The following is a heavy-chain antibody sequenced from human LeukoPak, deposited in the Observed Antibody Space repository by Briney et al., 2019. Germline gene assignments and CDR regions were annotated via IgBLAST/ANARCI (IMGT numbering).Heavy chain of an antibody. D-gene: IGHD1-26*01. CDR2: INTNTGNP. CDR3: ARVGKYSGSYPDY. V-gene: IGHV7-4-1*02. J-gene: IGHJ4*02. CDR1: GYTFTSYA. Sequence: ASVKVSCKASGYTFTSYAMNWVRQAPGQGLEWMGWINTNTGNPTFAHGFTGRFVFSLDTSVSTAYLQISSLKAEDTAVCYCARVGKYSGSYPDYWGQGTLVTVSS.